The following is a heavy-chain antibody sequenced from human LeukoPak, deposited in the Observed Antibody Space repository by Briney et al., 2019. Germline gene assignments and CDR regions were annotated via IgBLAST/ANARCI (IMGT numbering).Heavy chain of an antibody. CDR2: ISSSSSYI. CDR3: AREHTVTHTNWFDP. V-gene: IGHV3-21*01. CDR1: GFTFSSYS. Sequence: GGSLRLSCAASGFTFSSYSMNWVRQAPGKGLEWVSSISSSSSYIYYADSVKGRFTISRDNAKNSLHLQMNSQRAEDTAVYYCAREHTVTHTNWFDPWGQGTLVTVSS. J-gene: IGHJ5*02. D-gene: IGHD4-11*01.